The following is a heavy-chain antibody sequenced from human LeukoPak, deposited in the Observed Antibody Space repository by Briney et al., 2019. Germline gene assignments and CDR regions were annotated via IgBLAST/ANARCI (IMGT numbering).Heavy chain of an antibody. CDR1: GYTFTSYA. Sequence: ASVKVPCKASGYTFTSYAMNWVRQAPGQGLEWMGWININTGNPTYAQGFTGRFVFSLDTSVSTAYLQISSLKAEDTAVYYCARDLVLMATIPYFDYWGQGTLVTVSS. D-gene: IGHD5-24*01. V-gene: IGHV7-4-1*02. J-gene: IGHJ4*02. CDR3: ARDLVLMATIPYFDY. CDR2: ININTGNP.